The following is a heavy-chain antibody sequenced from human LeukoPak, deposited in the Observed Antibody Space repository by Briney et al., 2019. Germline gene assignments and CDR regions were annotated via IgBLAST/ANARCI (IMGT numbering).Heavy chain of an antibody. CDR1: GGSISSGSYY. CDR3: ARDLGGTYYDFWSGHPSTATRGEYYFDY. D-gene: IGHD3-3*01. CDR2: IYTSGST. V-gene: IGHV4-61*02. Sequence: SETLSLTCTVSGGSISSGSYYWSWIRQPAGKGLEWIGRIYTSGSTNYNPSLKSRVTISVDTSKNQFSLKLSSVTAADTAVYYCARDLGGTYYDFWSGHPSTATRGEYYFDYWGQGTLVTVSS. J-gene: IGHJ4*02.